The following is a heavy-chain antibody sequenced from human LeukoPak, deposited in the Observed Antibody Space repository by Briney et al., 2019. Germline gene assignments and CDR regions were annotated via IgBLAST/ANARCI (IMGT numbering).Heavy chain of an antibody. V-gene: IGHV3-7*01. D-gene: IGHD2-2*01. CDR2: IKQDGSEK. Sequence: GGSLRLSCAASGFTLSSYWMSWVRQAPGKGLEWVANIKQDGSEKYYVDSVKGRFTISRDNAKNSLYLQMNSLRAEDTAVYYCARQRGSTSLDYWGQGTLVTVSS. CDR1: GFTLSSYW. CDR3: ARQRGSTSLDY. J-gene: IGHJ4*02.